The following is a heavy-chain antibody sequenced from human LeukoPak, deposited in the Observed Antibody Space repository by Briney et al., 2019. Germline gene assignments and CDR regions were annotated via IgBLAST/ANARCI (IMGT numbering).Heavy chain of an antibody. V-gene: IGHV5-10-1*01. CDR2: IDPSDSYT. CDR3: AMDCSGGSCYSPEYFQH. J-gene: IGHJ1*01. D-gene: IGHD2-15*01. Sequence: GEYMKISCKGSGYSFTSYWISWVRQMPGKGLEWMGRIDPSDSYTNYSPSFQGHVTISADKSISTAYLQWSSLKASDTAMYYCAMDCSGGSCYSPEYFQHWGQGTLVTVSS. CDR1: GYSFTSYW.